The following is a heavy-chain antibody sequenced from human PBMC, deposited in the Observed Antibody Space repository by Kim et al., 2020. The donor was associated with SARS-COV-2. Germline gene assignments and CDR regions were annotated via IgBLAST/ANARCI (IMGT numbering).Heavy chain of an antibody. D-gene: IGHD2-8*01. J-gene: IGHJ6*02. V-gene: IGHV1-69*13. Sequence: SVKVSCKASGGTFSSYAISWVRQAPGQGLEWMGGIIPIFGTANYAQKFQGRVTITADESTSTAYMELSSLRSEDTAVYYCARPSYGSPMDSYYYGMDVWGQGTTVTVSS. CDR1: GGTFSSYA. CDR2: IIPIFGTA. CDR3: ARPSYGSPMDSYYYGMDV.